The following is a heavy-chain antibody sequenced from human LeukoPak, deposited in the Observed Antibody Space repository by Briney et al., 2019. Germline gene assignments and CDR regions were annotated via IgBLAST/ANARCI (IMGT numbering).Heavy chain of an antibody. V-gene: IGHV4-39*01. Sequence: KPSETLSLTCAVSGGSISSTTSYWGWIRQPPGQGLEWIGRIYYSGSTFYNPSLKSRVTISVDTSKNQLSLRLSSVTAADTAVYYCARHGSTDYFDYWGQGTLVTVSS. D-gene: IGHD2-2*03. CDR3: ARHGSTDYFDY. J-gene: IGHJ4*02. CDR1: GGSISSTTSY. CDR2: IYYSGST.